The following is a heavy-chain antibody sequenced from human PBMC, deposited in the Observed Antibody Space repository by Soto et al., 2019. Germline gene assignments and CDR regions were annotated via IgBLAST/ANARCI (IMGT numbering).Heavy chain of an antibody. CDR3: ARRPYYGDNTPFDS. D-gene: IGHD4-17*01. V-gene: IGHV4-4*07. J-gene: IGHJ4*02. CDR1: GGSISSYC. CDR2: IYTSGST. Sequence: SETLCLTCTVSGGSISSYCWSWIRQPAGKGLEWIGRIYTSGSTNYNPSLKSRVTISVDTSKNQFSLKLNSVTAADTAVYYCARRPYYGDNTPFDSWGQGSLVIVSS.